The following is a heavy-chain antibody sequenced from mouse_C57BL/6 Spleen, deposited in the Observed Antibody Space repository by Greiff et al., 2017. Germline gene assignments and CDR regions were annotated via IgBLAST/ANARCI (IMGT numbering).Heavy chain of an antibody. CDR1: GFSFNTYA. CDR2: IRSKSNNYVT. CDR3: VGAYYYGSSQFAY. J-gene: IGHJ3*01. D-gene: IGHD1-1*01. V-gene: IGHV10-1*01. Sequence: EVKVVESGGGLVQPKGSLKLSCAASGFSFNTYAMNWVRQAPGKGLEWVARIRSKSNNYVTYYADSVKDRFTISRDDSESMLYLQMNNLKTEDTAMYYCVGAYYYGSSQFAYWGQGTLVTVSA.